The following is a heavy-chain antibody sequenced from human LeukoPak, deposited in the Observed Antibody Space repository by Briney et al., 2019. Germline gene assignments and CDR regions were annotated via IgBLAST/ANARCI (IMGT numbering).Heavy chain of an antibody. CDR3: ARGVRGDYGMDV. CDR1: GGSISSSSYY. Sequence: PSETLSLTCTVSGGSISSSSYYWGWIRQPPGKGLEWIGSIYYSGSTYYNPSLKSRVTISVDTSKNQFSLKLSSVTAADTAVYYCARGVRGDYGMDVWGQGATVTVSS. D-gene: IGHD3-10*01. CDR2: IYYSGST. V-gene: IGHV4-39*07. J-gene: IGHJ6*02.